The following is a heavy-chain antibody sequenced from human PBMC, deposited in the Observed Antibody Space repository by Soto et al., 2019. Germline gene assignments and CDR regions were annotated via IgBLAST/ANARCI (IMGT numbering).Heavy chain of an antibody. D-gene: IGHD3-3*01. CDR1: GYTFTGYY. CDR2: INPNSGGT. V-gene: IGHV1-2*04. J-gene: IGHJ6*02. CDR3: ARTPIPYYDFWSGYYHYYGMDV. Sequence: GASVKVSCKASGYTFTGYYMHWVRQAPGQGLEWMGWINPNSGGTNYAQKFQDWVTMTRDTSISTAYMELSRLRSDDTAVYYCARTPIPYYDFWSGYYHYYGMDVWGQGTTVTVSS.